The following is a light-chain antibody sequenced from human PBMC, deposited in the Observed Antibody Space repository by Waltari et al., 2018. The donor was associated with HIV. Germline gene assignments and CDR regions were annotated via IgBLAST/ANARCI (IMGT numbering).Light chain of an antibody. Sequence: EIVMTQSPATLSVSPGERATLSCRASQSVSINLAWYQQKPGQAPRLLISGASTRATGIPARFSGSGSGTEFTLTISSLQSEDFAVYYCQQYNNWPPAFGQGTRLEI. CDR3: QQYNNWPPA. V-gene: IGKV3-15*01. CDR2: GAS. CDR1: QSVSIN. J-gene: IGKJ5*01.